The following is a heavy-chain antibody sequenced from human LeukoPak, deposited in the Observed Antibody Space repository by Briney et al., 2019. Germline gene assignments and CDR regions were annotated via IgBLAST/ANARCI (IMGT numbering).Heavy chain of an antibody. CDR2: ISSNGGST. J-gene: IGHJ4*02. CDR1: GFTFSSYA. CDR3: VKGVRGYYDFWSGYYDFDY. V-gene: IGHV3-64D*09. D-gene: IGHD3-3*01. Sequence: PGGSLRLSCSASGFTFSSYAMHWVRQAPGKGLEYVLAISSNGGSTYYADSVKGRFTISRDNSKNTLYLQMSSLRAEDTAVYYCVKGVRGYYDFWSGYYDFDYWGQGTLVTVSS.